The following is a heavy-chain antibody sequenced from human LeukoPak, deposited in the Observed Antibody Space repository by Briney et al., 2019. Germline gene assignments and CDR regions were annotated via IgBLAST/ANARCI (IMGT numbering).Heavy chain of an antibody. J-gene: IGHJ3*02. CDR1: GFNFTNYN. CDR3: ARDLAWDAFDI. CDR2: IHSSSGSI. Sequence: PGGSLRLSCAASGFNFTNYNMNWVPQAPGKGLEWVSSIHSSSGSIYYADSLKGRFTISRDNAKNSLYLQMNSLRAEDTAVYYCARDLAWDAFDIWGQGTMVTVSS. V-gene: IGHV3-21*01.